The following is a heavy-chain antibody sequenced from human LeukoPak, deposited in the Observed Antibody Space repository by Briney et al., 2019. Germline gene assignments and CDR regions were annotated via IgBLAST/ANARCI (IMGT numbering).Heavy chain of an antibody. Sequence: GGSLRLSCAASGFTFSSYGMHWVRQAPGKGLEWVAVIWYDGSNKYFADSVKGRFTISRDNSKNTLYLQMNSLRAEDTAVYYCARETDFSPFDYWAREPWSPSPQ. D-gene: IGHD3/OR15-3a*01. V-gene: IGHV3-33*01. CDR1: GFTFSSYG. J-gene: IGHJ4*02. CDR2: IWYDGSNK. CDR3: ARETDFSPFDY.